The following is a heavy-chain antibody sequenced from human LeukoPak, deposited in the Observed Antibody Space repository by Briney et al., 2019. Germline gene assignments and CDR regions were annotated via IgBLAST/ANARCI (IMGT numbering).Heavy chain of an antibody. CDR2: ITSTSSTI. Sequence: PGGSLILSCAASGFTFNFHAMNWVRQAPGKGLEWVSYITSTSSTIYYADSVKGRFTVSRDNAKNSLHLQMNSLRDEDTAVYYCARTGAVGYYYGMDVRGQGTTVTVSS. J-gene: IGHJ6*02. CDR3: ARTGAVGYYYGMDV. CDR1: GFTFNFHA. D-gene: IGHD1-26*01. V-gene: IGHV3-48*02.